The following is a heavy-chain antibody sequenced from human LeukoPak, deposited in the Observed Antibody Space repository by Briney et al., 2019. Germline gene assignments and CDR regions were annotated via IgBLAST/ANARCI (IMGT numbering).Heavy chain of an antibody. CDR1: GGSLTNYY. V-gene: IGHV4-59*12. D-gene: IGHD5-18*01. CDR2: IFYSGST. J-gene: IGHJ4*02. CDR3: ARGSYGHIDH. Sequence: SETLSLTCTVSGGSLTNYYWSWIRQPPGKGLEWIGYIFYSGSTIYNPSLNSRVSMSGDTSKNQFSLNLNSLTAADTAVYYCARGSYGHIDHWGQGILVTVSS.